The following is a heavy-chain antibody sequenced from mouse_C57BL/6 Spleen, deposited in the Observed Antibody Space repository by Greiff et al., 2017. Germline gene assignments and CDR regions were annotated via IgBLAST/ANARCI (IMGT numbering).Heavy chain of an antibody. V-gene: IGHV1-55*01. CDR1: GYTFTSYW. D-gene: IGHD1-1*01. J-gene: IGHJ4*01. Sequence: VQLQQPGAELVKPGASVKMSCKASGYTFTSYWITWVKQRPGQGPEWIGDIYPGSGSTNYNEKFKSKATLTVDTSSSTAYMQLSSLTSEDSAVYYCARVGGSSYVGAMDYWGQGTSVTVAS. CDR2: IYPGSGST. CDR3: ARVGGSSYVGAMDY.